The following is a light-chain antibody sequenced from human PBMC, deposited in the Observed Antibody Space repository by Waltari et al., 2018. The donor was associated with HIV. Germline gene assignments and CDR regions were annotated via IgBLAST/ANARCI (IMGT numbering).Light chain of an antibody. Sequence: QSVLTQPPSASGTPGQSVTISCSGSSSNIGSNYVYWYQQLPGTAPKPLIYRNNPPPSGVPDRFAGFKSGTSASLAISGLRSEDEADYYCAAWDDNLSGWVFGGGSKLTIL. CDR2: RNN. CDR1: SSNIGSNY. CDR3: AAWDDNLSGWV. J-gene: IGLJ3*02. V-gene: IGLV1-47*01.